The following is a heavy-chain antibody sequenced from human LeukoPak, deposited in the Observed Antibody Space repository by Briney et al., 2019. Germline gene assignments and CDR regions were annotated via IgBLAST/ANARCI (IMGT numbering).Heavy chain of an antibody. D-gene: IGHD5-18*01. CDR2: TYYRSKWYN. CDR3: ARDPGRGSTAMVAFDY. Sequence: SQTLSLTCVISGDSVSSNSAAWNWIRQSPSRVLDWLGRTYYRSKWYNDYAVSVKSRITINPDTSKNQFSLQLNSLTPEDTAVYFCARDPGRGSTAMVAFDYWGQGTLVTVSS. V-gene: IGHV6-1*01. CDR1: GDSVSSNSAA. J-gene: IGHJ4*02.